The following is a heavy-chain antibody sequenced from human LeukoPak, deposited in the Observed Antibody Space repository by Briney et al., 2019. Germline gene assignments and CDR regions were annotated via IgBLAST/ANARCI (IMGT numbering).Heavy chain of an antibody. D-gene: IGHD2-2*01. Sequence: ASVKVSCKASGYTFTGYYMHWVRQAPGQGLEWMGWINPNSGGTNYAQKFQGRVTMTRGTSISTAYMELSRLRSDDTAVYYCARSAIVVVPAAIVRRVPWGPVFDPWGQGTLVTVSS. CDR3: ARSAIVVVPAAIVRRVPWGPVFDP. CDR1: GYTFTGYY. V-gene: IGHV1-2*02. J-gene: IGHJ5*02. CDR2: INPNSGGT.